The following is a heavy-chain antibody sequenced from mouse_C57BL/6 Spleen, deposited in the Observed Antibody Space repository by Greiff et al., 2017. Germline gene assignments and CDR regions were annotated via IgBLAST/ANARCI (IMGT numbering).Heavy chain of an antibody. Sequence: VKLVESGAELVMPGASVKLSCKASGYTFTSYWMHWVKQRPGQGLEWIGEIDPSDSYTNYNQKFKGKSTLTVDKSSSTAYMQLSSLTSEDSAVYYCARDYGSLPLDYWGQGTTLTVSS. J-gene: IGHJ2*01. V-gene: IGHV1-69*01. CDR3: ARDYGSLPLDY. D-gene: IGHD1-1*01. CDR2: IDPSDSYT. CDR1: GYTFTSYW.